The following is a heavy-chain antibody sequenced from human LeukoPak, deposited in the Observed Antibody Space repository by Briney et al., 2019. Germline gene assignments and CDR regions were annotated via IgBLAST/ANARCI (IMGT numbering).Heavy chain of an antibody. CDR2: ISSYNGKT. J-gene: IGHJ4*02. Sequence: ASVKLSCKASGYTFTSYGLSWVRQAPGQGLEWMGWISSYNGKTNYAQKFQGRLTMTTDTSTSTAYMELRSLTSDDTAVYYCARDITVVSLASIGFDYWSQGTVVTVSS. CDR1: GYTFTSYG. V-gene: IGHV1-18*01. D-gene: IGHD3-16*01. CDR3: ARDITVVSLASIGFDY.